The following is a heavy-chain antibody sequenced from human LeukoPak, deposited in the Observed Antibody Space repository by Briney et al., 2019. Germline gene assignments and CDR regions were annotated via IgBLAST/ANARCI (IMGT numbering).Heavy chain of an antibody. J-gene: IGHJ6*02. CDR3: ATWAFYHSLDV. D-gene: IGHD1-26*01. CDR1: GFTLGAFA. CDR2: IDKDGRST. V-gene: IGHV3-43*02. Sequence: GGSLRLSCAASGFTLGAFAMHWVRQAPGKGLEGVSLIDKDGRSTYYADSVKGRFTISRDNSKNSLYLQVNSLRTEDTALYYCATWAFYHSLDVWGQGTTVTVSS.